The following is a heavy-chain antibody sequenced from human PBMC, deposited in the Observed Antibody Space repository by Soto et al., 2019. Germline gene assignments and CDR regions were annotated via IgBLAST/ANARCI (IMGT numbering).Heavy chain of an antibody. CDR1: GYTFSNYG. V-gene: IGHV1-18*01. Sequence: ASVKVSCKTSGYTFSNYGITWVRQAPGQPLEWLGWISLYSDGTNYAQKFQGRVSMTTDTSTTTAYMEPRSLRSDDTAVYYCARVVPGAEAWFGPWGQGTQVTVSS. CDR2: ISLYSDGT. D-gene: IGHD2-2*01. J-gene: IGHJ5*02. CDR3: ARVVPGAEAWFGP.